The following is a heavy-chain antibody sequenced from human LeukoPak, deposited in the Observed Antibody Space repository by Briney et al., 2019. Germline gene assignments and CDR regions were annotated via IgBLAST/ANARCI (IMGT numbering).Heavy chain of an antibody. Sequence: ASVRVSCKASGYTFTAYYMHWVRQAPGQGLEWLGWINPNTDVTRYAQKLQGRVTMTRDTSISSVYMELSRLTCDDTAVYYCARSRESCIGGTCPGDYWGQGTRVTVSS. D-gene: IGHD2-15*01. CDR2: INPNTDVT. J-gene: IGHJ4*02. V-gene: IGHV1-2*02. CDR3: ARSRESCIGGTCPGDY. CDR1: GYTFTAYY.